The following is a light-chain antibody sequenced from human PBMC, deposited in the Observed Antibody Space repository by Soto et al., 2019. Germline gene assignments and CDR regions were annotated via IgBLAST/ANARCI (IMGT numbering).Light chain of an antibody. V-gene: IGLV2-11*01. Sequence: QSALTQPRSVSGSPGQSVTISCTGSSNDVGGHDCVSWYQQHPGRAPKLMIYDVIKRPSGVPDRFSGSKSGNTASLTISGLQAADEADYHCCSCAGTLSWVFGGGTKLTAL. CDR1: SNDVGGHDC. CDR2: DVI. J-gene: IGLJ3*02. CDR3: CSCAGTLSWV.